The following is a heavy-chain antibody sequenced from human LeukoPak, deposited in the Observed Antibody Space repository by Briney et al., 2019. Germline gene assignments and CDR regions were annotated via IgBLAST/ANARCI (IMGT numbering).Heavy chain of an antibody. J-gene: IGHJ4*02. CDR1: GGSISSSSYY. V-gene: IGHV4-39*07. CDR2: FYYSGST. Sequence: SETLSLTCTVSGGSISSSSYYWGWIRQPPGKGLEWIGSFYYSGSTYYNPSLKSRVTISVDTSKNQFSLKLSSVTAADTAVYYCARDRGMVRGYYFDYWGQGTLVTVSS. D-gene: IGHD3-10*01. CDR3: ARDRGMVRGYYFDY.